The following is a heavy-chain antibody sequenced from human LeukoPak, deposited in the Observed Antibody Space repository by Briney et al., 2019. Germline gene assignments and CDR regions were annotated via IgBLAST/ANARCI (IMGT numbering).Heavy chain of an antibody. CDR3: AKDRSTYYDFWSGLNDY. Sequence: GGSQRLLCALSGHIFRRYDKSGVRRARGEGGEWVSAYSGSGGSTYYADSVKGRFTISSDNSKNTLYLQMNSLRAEDTAVYYCAKDRSTYYDFWSGLNDYWGQGTLVTVSS. CDR1: GHIFRRYD. V-gene: IGHV3-23*01. D-gene: IGHD3-3*01. CDR2: YSGSGGST. J-gene: IGHJ4*02.